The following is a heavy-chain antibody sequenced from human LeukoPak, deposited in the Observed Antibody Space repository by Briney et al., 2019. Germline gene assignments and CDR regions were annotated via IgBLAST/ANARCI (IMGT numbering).Heavy chain of an antibody. CDR2: INPNSGGT. CDR1: GYTFTGYY. CDR3: ARDRRWYNCSSTSCYEGGPYNWFDP. Sequence: ASVKVSCKASGYTFTGYYMHWVRQAPGQGLEGMGWINPNSGGTNYAQKFQGWVTMTRDTSISTAYMELSRLRSDDTAVYSCARDRRWYNCSSTSCYEGGPYNWFDPWGQGTLVTVSS. D-gene: IGHD2-2*01. V-gene: IGHV1-2*04. J-gene: IGHJ5*02.